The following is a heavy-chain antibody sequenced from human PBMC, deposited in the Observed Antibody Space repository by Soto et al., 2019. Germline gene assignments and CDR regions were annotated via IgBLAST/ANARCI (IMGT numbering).Heavy chain of an antibody. Sequence: PGESVKISCTGSGYSFTIYWIGWVRQMPGKGLEWMGIIYPGDSDTRYSPSFQGQVTISADKSISTAYLQWSSLKVSDTAMYYCARHSXSGSYYQPGDYYYGMDVWGQGTTVTVSS. CDR2: IYPGDSDT. CDR1: GYSFTIYW. V-gene: IGHV5-51*01. D-gene: IGHD3-10*01. J-gene: IGHJ6*02. CDR3: ARHSXSGSYYQPGDYYYGMDV.